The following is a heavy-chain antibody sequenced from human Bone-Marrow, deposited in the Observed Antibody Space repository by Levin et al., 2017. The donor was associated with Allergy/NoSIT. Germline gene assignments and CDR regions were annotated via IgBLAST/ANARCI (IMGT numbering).Heavy chain of an antibody. J-gene: IGHJ4*02. CDR1: GGSVSNGDFY. Sequence: SETLSLTCAVSGGSVSNGDFYWTWVRQPPGKGLEFIAFVYDSGSAHYNPSLKNRVTISVDTPKNQFSLDLDSVTAADTAVYYCARGSYSGSLAYWGQGSLVTVSS. D-gene: IGHD2-21*01. CDR2: VYDSGSA. CDR3: ARGSYSGSLAY. V-gene: IGHV4-30-4*01.